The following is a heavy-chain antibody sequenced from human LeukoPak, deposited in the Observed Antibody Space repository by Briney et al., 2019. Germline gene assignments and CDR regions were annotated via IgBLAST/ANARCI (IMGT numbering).Heavy chain of an antibody. J-gene: IGHJ4*02. V-gene: IGHV4-39*01. CDR1: GGSISSSSYY. Sequence: PSETLSLTCTVSGGSISSSSYYWGWIRQPPGKGLEWIGSIYYSGSTYYNPSLKSRVTISVDTSKNQFSLKPSSVTAADTAVYYCATLKMTTAVWGQGTLVTVSS. D-gene: IGHD4-23*01. CDR2: IYYSGST. CDR3: ATLKMTTAV.